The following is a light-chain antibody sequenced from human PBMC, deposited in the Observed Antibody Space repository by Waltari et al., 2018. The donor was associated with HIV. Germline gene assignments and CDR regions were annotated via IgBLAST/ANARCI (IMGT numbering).Light chain of an antibody. Sequence: SALTQPASVSGSPGQSITISCTGTSSDVGGYQYVSWYQQHPGKAPKLMIYEVSNRPSGVSNRFSGSKSGNTASLTISGLQAEDEADYYCSSYTSMNTLAFGGGTKLTVV. CDR2: EVS. V-gene: IGLV2-14*01. J-gene: IGLJ2*01. CDR1: SSDVGGYQY. CDR3: SSYTSMNTLA.